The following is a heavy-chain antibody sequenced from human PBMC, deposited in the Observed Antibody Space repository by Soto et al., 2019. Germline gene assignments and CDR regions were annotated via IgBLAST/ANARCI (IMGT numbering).Heavy chain of an antibody. CDR1: GDSVSSNSAA. J-gene: IGHJ4*02. CDR2: TYYRSKWYN. Sequence: PSQTLSLTCAISGDSVSSNSAAWNWIRQSPSRGLEWLGRTYYRSKWYNDYAVSVKSRITINPDTSKNQFSLQLNSVTPEDTAVYYCAGDPGYSSSWYNSGFDYWGQGTLVTVSS. D-gene: IGHD6-13*01. CDR3: AGDPGYSSSWYNSGFDY. V-gene: IGHV6-1*01.